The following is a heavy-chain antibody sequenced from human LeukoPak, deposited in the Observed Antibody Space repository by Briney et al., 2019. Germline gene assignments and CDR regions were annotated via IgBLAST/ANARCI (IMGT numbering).Heavy chain of an antibody. CDR3: ARHRGVAESDY. CDR1: GGSISSGDYY. CDR2: IYYSGST. J-gene: IGHJ4*02. Sequence: SETLSLTCTVSGGSISSGDYYWSWIRQPPGKGLEWIGYIYYSGSTNYNPSLKSRVTISVDTSKTQFSLKLSSVTAADTAVYYCARHRGVAESDYWGQGTLVTVSS. V-gene: IGHV4-30-4*08. D-gene: IGHD2-15*01.